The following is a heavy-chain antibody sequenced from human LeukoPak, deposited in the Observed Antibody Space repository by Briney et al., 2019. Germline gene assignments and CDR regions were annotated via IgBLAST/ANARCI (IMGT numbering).Heavy chain of an antibody. CDR3: ARAGGIRFGELMGFDY. J-gene: IGHJ4*02. CDR1: GGTFSSYA. D-gene: IGHD3-10*01. CDR2: IIPIFGTA. Sequence: SVKVSCKASGGTFSSYAISWVRQAPGQGLEWMGGIIPIFGTANYAQKFQGRVTITTDESTSTAYMELSSLRSEDTAVYYCARAGGIRFGELMGFDYWGRGTLVTVSS. V-gene: IGHV1-69*05.